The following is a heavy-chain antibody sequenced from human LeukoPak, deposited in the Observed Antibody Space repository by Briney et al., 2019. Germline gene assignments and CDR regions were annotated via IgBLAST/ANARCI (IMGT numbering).Heavy chain of an antibody. Sequence: GGSLRLSCAASGFTFSSAYMNWVRQAPGKGLEWVGRIKSQSAGGTTDYASPVKGRFIISRDNAKNSLYLQMNSLRAEDTAVYYCARDWLDTAMGDWGQGTLVTVSS. D-gene: IGHD5-18*01. V-gene: IGHV3-15*01. CDR1: GFTFSSAY. CDR2: IKSQSAGGTT. J-gene: IGHJ4*02. CDR3: ARDWLDTAMGD.